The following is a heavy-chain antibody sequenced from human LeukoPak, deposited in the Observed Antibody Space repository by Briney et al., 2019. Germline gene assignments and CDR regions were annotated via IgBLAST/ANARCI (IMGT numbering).Heavy chain of an antibody. CDR3: AKGAMGWFGELSSWFDP. J-gene: IGHJ5*02. CDR2: ISYDGSNK. D-gene: IGHD3-10*01. Sequence: GGSLRLSCAASGFTFSDYYMSWVRQAPGKGLEWVAVISYDGSNKYYADSVKGRFTISRDNSKNTLYLQMNSLRAEDTAVYYCAKGAMGWFGELSSWFDPWGQGTLVTVSS. CDR1: GFTFSDYY. V-gene: IGHV3-30*18.